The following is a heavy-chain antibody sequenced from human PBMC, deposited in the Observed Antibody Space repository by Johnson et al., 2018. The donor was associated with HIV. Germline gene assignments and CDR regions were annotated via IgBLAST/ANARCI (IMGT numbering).Heavy chain of an antibody. J-gene: IGHJ3*01. CDR3: AKDNVVGALTIWGNRAFDS. D-gene: IGHD1-26*01. CDR2: ISWKSGNT. V-gene: IGHV3-9*01. Sequence: VQLVESGGGWVQPGRSLRVSCAASGLTFAEYVIHWVRQAPGKGLEWVSGISWKSGNTGYADSVKGRFTISRDNAKNFVHLQMNSLRADDTALYYCAKDNVVGALTIWGNRAFDSWGQGTMVTVSS. CDR1: GLTFAEYV.